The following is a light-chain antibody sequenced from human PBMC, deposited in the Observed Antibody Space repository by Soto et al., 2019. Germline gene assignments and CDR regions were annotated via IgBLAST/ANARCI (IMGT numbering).Light chain of an antibody. J-gene: IGLJ2*01. Sequence: QSVLTRPASVSGSPGQSITISCTGTSSDVGSYNLVSWYQQHPGKAPKLMIYEGSKRPSGVSNRFSGSKSGNTASLTISGLQAEDEADYYCCSYAGSSPVVFGGGTKLTVL. CDR2: EGS. CDR3: CSYAGSSPVV. CDR1: SSDVGSYNL. V-gene: IGLV2-23*01.